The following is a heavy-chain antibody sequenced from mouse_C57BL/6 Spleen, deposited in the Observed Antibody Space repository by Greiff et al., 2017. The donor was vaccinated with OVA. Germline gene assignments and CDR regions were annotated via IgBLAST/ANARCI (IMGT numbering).Heavy chain of an antibody. D-gene: IGHD1-1*01. CDR3: AKGGDYGSSLDY. CDR1: GYSFTDYN. CDR2: INPNYGTT. V-gene: IGHV1-39*01. Sequence: VQLQQSGPELVKPGASVKISCKASGYSFTDYNMNWVKQSTGKSLEWIGVINPNYGTTSYNQKFKGKATLTVDQSSSTAYMQLNSLTSEDAAVYYCAKGGDYGSSLDYWGQGTTLTVSS. J-gene: IGHJ2*01.